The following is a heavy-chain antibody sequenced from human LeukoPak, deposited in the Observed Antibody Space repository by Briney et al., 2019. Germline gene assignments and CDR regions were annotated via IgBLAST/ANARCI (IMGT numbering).Heavy chain of an antibody. J-gene: IGHJ4*02. Sequence: ASVKVSCKASGYTFPSYYMHWVRQAPAQGLEWMGVINPSGGNTNSAQKFQGRVTITADKSTSTAYMELSSLRSEDTAVYYCAREDSSGWYEWGQGTLVTVSS. CDR3: AREDSSGWYE. D-gene: IGHD6-19*01. V-gene: IGHV1-46*01. CDR2: INPSGGNT. CDR1: GYTFPSYY.